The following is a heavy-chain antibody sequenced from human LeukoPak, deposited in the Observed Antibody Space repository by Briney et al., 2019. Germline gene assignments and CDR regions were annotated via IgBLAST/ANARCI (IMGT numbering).Heavy chain of an antibody. V-gene: IGHV4-38-2*01. CDR1: GYSISSGYY. D-gene: IGHD3-3*01. J-gene: IGHJ4*02. CDR3: ARGRWHYDFWSGYLFDY. CDR2: IYHSGST. Sequence: PSETLSLTCAVSGYSISSGYYWGWIRQPPGKGLEWIGSIYHSGSTYYNPSLKSRVTISVDTSKNQFSLKLSSVTAADTAVYYCARGRWHYDFWSGYLFDYWGQGTLVTVSP.